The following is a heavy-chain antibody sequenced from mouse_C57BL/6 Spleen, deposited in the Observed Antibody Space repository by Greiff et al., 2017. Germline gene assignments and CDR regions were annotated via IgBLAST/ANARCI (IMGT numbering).Heavy chain of an antibody. J-gene: IGHJ1*03. CDR2: IDPEDGET. V-gene: IGHV14-2*01. CDR1: GFNIKDYY. D-gene: IGHD1-1*01. Sequence: EVKLQQSGAELVKPGASVKLSCTASGFNIKDYYMHWVKQRTEQGLEWIGRIDPEDGETKYAPKFQGKATITADTSSNTAYLQLSSLTSEDTAVYYCARAYYYGSSYWYFDVWGTGTTVTVSP. CDR3: ARAYYYGSSYWYFDV.